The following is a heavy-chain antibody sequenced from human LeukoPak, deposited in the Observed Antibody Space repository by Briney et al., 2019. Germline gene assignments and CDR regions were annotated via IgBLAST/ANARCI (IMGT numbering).Heavy chain of an antibody. V-gene: IGHV4-61*09. CDR2: IYTSGST. Sequence: SQTLSLTCTVSGGSISSGSYYWSWIRQPAGKGLELIGHIYTSGSTNYNPSLKSRVTISVDTSKNQFSLKLSSVTAADTAVYYCASIAAEVHWGQGTLVTVSS. CDR3: ASIAAEVH. CDR1: GGSISSGSYY. D-gene: IGHD6-6*01. J-gene: IGHJ4*02.